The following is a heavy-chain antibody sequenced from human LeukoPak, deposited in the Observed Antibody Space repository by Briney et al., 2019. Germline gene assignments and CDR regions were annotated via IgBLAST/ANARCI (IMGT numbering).Heavy chain of an antibody. Sequence: WASVKVSCKASGYTFTGYYMHWVRQAPGQGLEWMGWINPNSGGTNYAQKFQGRVTMTRDTSISTAYMELSRLRSDDTAVYYCASGDDYYGSGTFDYWGQGTLVTVSS. CDR1: GYTFTGYY. J-gene: IGHJ4*02. V-gene: IGHV1-2*02. CDR2: INPNSGGT. CDR3: ASGDDYYGSGTFDY. D-gene: IGHD3-10*01.